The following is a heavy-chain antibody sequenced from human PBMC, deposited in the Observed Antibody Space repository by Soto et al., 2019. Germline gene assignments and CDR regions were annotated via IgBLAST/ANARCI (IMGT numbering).Heavy chain of an antibody. Sequence: SETLSLTCTVSGGSVSSGSYYWSWIRQPPGKGLEWIGYIYYSGSTNYNPSLKSRITISVDTPKNQFSLKLSSVTAADTAVYYWARDSPYCSGGSCYTDGTDAFDIWGQGTMVTVSS. V-gene: IGHV4-61*01. CDR3: ARDSPYCSGGSCYTDGTDAFDI. J-gene: IGHJ3*02. D-gene: IGHD2-15*01. CDR2: IYYSGST. CDR1: GGSVSSGSYY.